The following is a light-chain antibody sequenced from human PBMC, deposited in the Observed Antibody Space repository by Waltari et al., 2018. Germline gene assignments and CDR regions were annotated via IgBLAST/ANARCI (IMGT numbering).Light chain of an antibody. CDR3: HSRETFSTRL. V-gene: IGLV3-19*01. CDR1: SLRRYY. J-gene: IGLJ2*01. CDR2: GPD. Sequence: SSDLTQDPSLSVALGPTVRITCHGDSLRRYYASCYQQRPWQSPILVLYGPDNRPSGTPDRFSGSTPGNTASLTITGAQAEDEADYYCHSRETFSTRLFGGGTRLTV.